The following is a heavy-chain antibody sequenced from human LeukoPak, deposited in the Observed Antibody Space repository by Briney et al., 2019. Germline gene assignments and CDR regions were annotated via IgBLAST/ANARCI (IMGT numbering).Heavy chain of an antibody. CDR3: AKANCGSECYYNLDY. CDR1: GFACSSGT. J-gene: IGHJ4*02. CDR2: ISGSGART. D-gene: IGHD2-21*01. Sequence: VGSLRVSCAATGFACSSGTVGWFRQAPGKWLKWVSGISGSGARTFYADSVKGRFTISRDNSKNTLYLQMTSLRAEDTALYYCAKANCGSECYYNLDYWGQGTLVTVSS. V-gene: IGHV3-23*01.